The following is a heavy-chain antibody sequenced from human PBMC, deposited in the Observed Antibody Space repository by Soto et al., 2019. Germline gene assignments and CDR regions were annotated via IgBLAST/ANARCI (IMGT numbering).Heavy chain of an antibody. Sequence: QVQLVESGGGVVQPGRSLRLSCAASGFTFSSYGMHWVRQAPGKGLEWVAVISYDGSNKYYADSVKGRFTITRDNSKNTLYLRMNRLGGEATAVYNCAKSGWGTSGMDVWGQGTTVTVS. CDR3: AKSGWGTSGMDV. CDR2: ISYDGSNK. J-gene: IGHJ6*02. V-gene: IGHV3-30*18. CDR1: GFTFSSYG. D-gene: IGHD3-16*01.